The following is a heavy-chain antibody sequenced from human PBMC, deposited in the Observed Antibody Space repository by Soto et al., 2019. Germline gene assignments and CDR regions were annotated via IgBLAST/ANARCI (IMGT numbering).Heavy chain of an antibody. Sequence: LRLSCAAPGFTFSSYAMSWVRQAPGKGLEWVSAISGSGGSTYYADSVKGRFTISRDNSKNTLYLQMNSLRAEDTAVYYCAKDRTTMVRGVIPNWFDPWGQGTLVTVSS. CDR3: AKDRTTMVRGVIPNWFDP. V-gene: IGHV3-23*01. CDR1: GFTFSSYA. J-gene: IGHJ5*02. CDR2: ISGSGGST. D-gene: IGHD3-10*01.